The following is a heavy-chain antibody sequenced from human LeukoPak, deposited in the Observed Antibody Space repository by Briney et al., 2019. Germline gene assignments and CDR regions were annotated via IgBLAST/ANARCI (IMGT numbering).Heavy chain of an antibody. Sequence: PSETLSLTCTVSGGSISSSSYYWGWIRQPPGKGLEWIGSIYYSGSTYYNPSLKSRVTISVDTSKNQFSLKLSSVTAADTAVYYCARDYGDYFYYYYYMDIWGKGTTVTVSS. J-gene: IGHJ6*03. CDR1: GGSISSSSYY. V-gene: IGHV4-39*07. CDR2: IYYSGST. D-gene: IGHD4-17*01. CDR3: ARDYGDYFYYYYYMDI.